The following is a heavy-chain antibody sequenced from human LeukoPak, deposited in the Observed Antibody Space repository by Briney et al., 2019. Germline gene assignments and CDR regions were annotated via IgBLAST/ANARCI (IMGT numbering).Heavy chain of an antibody. J-gene: IGHJ4*02. V-gene: IGHV1-8*03. D-gene: IGHD6-6*01. CDR3: ARGASRAVRIAARPRGGGGWYYFDY. CDR2: MNPNSGNT. Sequence: ASVKVSCKASGGTFSSYDINWVRQATGQGLEWMGWMNPNSGNTGYAQKFQGRVTITRNTSISTAYMELSSLRSEDTAVYYCARGASRAVRIAARPRGGGGWYYFDYWGQGTLVTVSS. CDR1: GGTFSSYD.